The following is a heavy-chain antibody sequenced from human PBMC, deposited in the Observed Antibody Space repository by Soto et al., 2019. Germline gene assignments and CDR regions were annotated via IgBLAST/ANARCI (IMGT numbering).Heavy chain of an antibody. Sequence: KASETLSLTCTVSGGSISSYYWSWIRQPPGKGLEWIGYIYYSGSTKYNPSLQSRVTMSVDTSKNQFSLSLTSVTAADTAIYYCARGREMATTSFRYFYYGLDVWGQGTKVTVSS. CDR2: IYYSGST. D-gene: IGHD5-12*01. V-gene: IGHV4-59*01. CDR1: GGSISSYY. J-gene: IGHJ6*02. CDR3: ARGREMATTSFRYFYYGLDV.